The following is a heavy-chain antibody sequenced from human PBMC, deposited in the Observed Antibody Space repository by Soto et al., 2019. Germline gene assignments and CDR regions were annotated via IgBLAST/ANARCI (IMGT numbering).Heavy chain of an antibody. V-gene: IGHV3-66*01. D-gene: IGHD2-2*01. CDR2: IYSGGST. J-gene: IGHJ6*03. CDR3: ARFPHCIITSSNPQGNYYYYYYRDV. CDR1: GFTVSSNY. Sequence: PGGSLRLSCAASGFTVSSNYMSWVRQAPGKGLEWVSVIYSGGSTYYADSVKGRFTISRDNSKNTLYLQMNSLRAEDTAVYYCARFPHCIITSSNPQGNYYYYYYRDVWGKGTAVTVSS.